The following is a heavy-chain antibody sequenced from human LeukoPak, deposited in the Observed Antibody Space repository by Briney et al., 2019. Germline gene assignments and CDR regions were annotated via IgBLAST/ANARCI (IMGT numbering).Heavy chain of an antibody. CDR2: IYSGGNT. V-gene: IGHV3-66*01. CDR1: GFTFSSYG. D-gene: IGHD3-22*01. CDR3: ARDHDSSGIDY. Sequence: GGSLRLSCAASGFTFSSYGMHWVRQAPGKGLEWVSVIYSGGNTYYADSVKGRFTISRDNSKNTLYLQMNSLRAEDTAVYYCARDHDSSGIDYWGQGTLVTVSS. J-gene: IGHJ4*02.